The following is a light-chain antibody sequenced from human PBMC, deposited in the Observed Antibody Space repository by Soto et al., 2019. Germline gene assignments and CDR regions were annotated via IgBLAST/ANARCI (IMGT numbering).Light chain of an antibody. CDR1: SSDVGGYNY. CDR3: SSYTSSSTLPYV. CDR2: EVS. V-gene: IGLV2-14*01. J-gene: IGLJ1*01. Sequence: QSVLTQPDSVSGSPGQSITISCTGTSSDVGGYNYVSWYQQHPGKAPKLMIYEVSNRPSGVSNRFSGSKSGNTASLTISGLQAEDEADYYCSSYTSSSTLPYVFGTGTKVTVL.